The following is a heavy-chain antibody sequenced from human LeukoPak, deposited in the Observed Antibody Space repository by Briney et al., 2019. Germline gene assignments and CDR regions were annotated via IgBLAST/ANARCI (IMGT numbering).Heavy chain of an antibody. D-gene: IGHD3-9*01. J-gene: IGHJ6*02. V-gene: IGHV1-18*01. CDR2: ISAYNGNT. Sequence: ASVKVSFRASGYTFTNYGISWGRQAPGEGGGGVGWISAYNGNTNYAQKLQGRLTMTPDTSTSTAYMELRSLRSDDTAVYYCARTLVNHYYYYYGMDVWGQGTTVTVSS. CDR3: ARTLVNHYYYYYGMDV. CDR1: GYTFTNYG.